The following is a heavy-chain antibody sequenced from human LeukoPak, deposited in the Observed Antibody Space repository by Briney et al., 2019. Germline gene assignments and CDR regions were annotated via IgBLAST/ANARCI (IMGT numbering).Heavy chain of an antibody. CDR2: IIPIFGTA. Sequence: ASVKVSCKASGYTFTSYDINWVRQAPGQGLEWMGGIIPIFGTANYAQKFQGRVTITADESTSTAYMELSSLRSEDTAVYYCARVVLSVRGVSRVRNYYYYYMDVWGKGTTVTISS. J-gene: IGHJ6*03. CDR1: GYTFTSYD. CDR3: ARVVLSVRGVSRVRNYYYYYMDV. D-gene: IGHD3-10*01. V-gene: IGHV1-69*13.